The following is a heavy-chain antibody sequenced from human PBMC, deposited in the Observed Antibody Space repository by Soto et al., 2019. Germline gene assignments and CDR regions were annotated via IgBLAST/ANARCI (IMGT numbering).Heavy chain of an antibody. V-gene: IGHV1-58*01. CDR2: IVVGSGNT. CDR1: GFTFTSSA. D-gene: IGHD2-15*01. J-gene: IGHJ4*02. Sequence: QMQLVQSGPEVKKPGTSVKVSCKASGFTFTSSAVQWVRQARGQRLEWIGWIVVGSGNTNYAQKFQERVTMTTDTSTSTAYMELRSLRSDDTAVYYCARARTRGYCSGGSCYSYYFDYWGQGTLVTVSS. CDR3: ARARTRGYCSGGSCYSYYFDY.